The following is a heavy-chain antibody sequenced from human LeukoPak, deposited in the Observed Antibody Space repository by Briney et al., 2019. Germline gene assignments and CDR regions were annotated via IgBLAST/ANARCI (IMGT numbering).Heavy chain of an antibody. CDR1: GFTFSSYA. D-gene: IGHD6-13*01. CDR3: AKGSFTYSSSWFDY. V-gene: IGHV3-23*01. CDR2: ISGVGGST. J-gene: IGHJ4*02. Sequence: PGGSLRLSCAASGFTFSSYAMNWVRQAPGKGLEWVSAISGVGGSTYYADSVKGRFNISRDSSKNTLYLQMNSLRAEDTAMYYCAKGSFTYSSSWFDYWGQGTLVTVSS.